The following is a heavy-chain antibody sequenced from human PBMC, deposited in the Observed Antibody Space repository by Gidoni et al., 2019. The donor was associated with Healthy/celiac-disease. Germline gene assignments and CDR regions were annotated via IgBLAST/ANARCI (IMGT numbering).Heavy chain of an antibody. J-gene: IGHJ4*02. CDR1: GFTFSDYY. D-gene: IGHD6-19*01. CDR3: ARGVYSSGWYKEYYFDY. CDR2: ISSSSSYT. V-gene: IGHV3-11*06. Sequence: QVQLVESGGGLVKPGGSLRLSCAASGFTFSDYYMSCIRQAPGKGLEWVSYISSSSSYTNYADSVKGRFTISRDNAKNSLYLQMNSLRAEDTAVYYCARGVYSSGWYKEYYFDYWGQGTLVTVSS.